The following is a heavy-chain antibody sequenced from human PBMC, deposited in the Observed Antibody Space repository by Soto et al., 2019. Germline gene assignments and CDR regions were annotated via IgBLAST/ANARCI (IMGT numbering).Heavy chain of an antibody. CDR2: ISAYNGNT. V-gene: IGHV1-18*01. CDR1: GYTFTSYG. D-gene: IGHD2-15*01. Sequence: VKVSCKASGYTFTSYGISWVRQAPGQGLEWMGWISAYNGNTNYAQKLQGRVTMTTDTSTSTAYMELRSLRSDDTAVYYCARDRSAVCSGGSCYLIWFDPWGQGTLVTVSS. CDR3: ARDRSAVCSGGSCYLIWFDP. J-gene: IGHJ5*02.